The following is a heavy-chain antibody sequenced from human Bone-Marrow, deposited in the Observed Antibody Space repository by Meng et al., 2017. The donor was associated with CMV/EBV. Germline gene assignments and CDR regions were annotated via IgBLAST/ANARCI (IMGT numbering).Heavy chain of an antibody. CDR3: AHSASYHDFWSGYFPNAFDF. V-gene: IGHV2-5*01. CDR1: GFSLSTSGVG. Sequence: SGPTLVKPTPTLTLTCTFSGFSLSTSGVGVGWIRQPPGKALEWLALIYWNDDKRYITSLKSRLIITKDTSKNQVVLIMTNMDPVDTATYYCAHSASYHDFWSGYFPNAFDFWGQGTRVTGSS. J-gene: IGHJ3*01. D-gene: IGHD3-3*01. CDR2: IYWNDDK.